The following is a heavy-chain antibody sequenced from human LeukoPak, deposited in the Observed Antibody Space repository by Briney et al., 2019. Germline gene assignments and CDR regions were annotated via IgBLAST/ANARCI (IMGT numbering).Heavy chain of an antibody. CDR2: ISYDGSNK. CDR3: ARARFGELGVPDFDY. J-gene: IGHJ4*02. D-gene: IGHD3-10*01. CDR1: GFTFSSYA. Sequence: PGRSLRLSCAASGFTFSSYAMHWVRQAPGKGLEWVAVISYDGSNKYYADSVKGRFTISRDKSKNMLYVQMNSLRAEDTAVYYCARARFGELGVPDFDYWGQGTLVTVSS. V-gene: IGHV3-30*04.